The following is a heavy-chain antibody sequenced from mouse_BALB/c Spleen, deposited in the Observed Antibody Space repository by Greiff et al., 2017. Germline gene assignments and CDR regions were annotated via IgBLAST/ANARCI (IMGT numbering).Heavy chain of an antibody. CDR1: GYTFTDYA. CDR2: ISTYYGDA. D-gene: IGHD2-1*01. Sequence: QVQLQQSGAELVRPGVSVKISCKGSGYTFTDYAMHWVKQSHAKSLEWIGVISTYYGDASYNQKFKGKATMTVDKSSSTAYMELARLTSEDSAIYYCARSGVRRPAMDYWGQGTSVTVSS. J-gene: IGHJ4*01. CDR3: ARSGVRRPAMDY. V-gene: IGHV1S137*01.